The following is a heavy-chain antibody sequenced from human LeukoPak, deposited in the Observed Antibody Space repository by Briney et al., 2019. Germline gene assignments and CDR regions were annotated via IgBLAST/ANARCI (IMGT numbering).Heavy chain of an antibody. D-gene: IGHD6-19*01. CDR3: ARARGYSSGNNWFDP. V-gene: IGHV3-30*04. J-gene: IGHJ5*02. CDR2: ISYDGSNK. CDR1: GFTFSSYA. Sequence: GGSLRLSCAASGFTFSSYAMHWVRQAPGKGLEGVAVISYDGSNKCYADSVKGRFTISRDNSKNTLYLQMNSLRAEDTAVYYCARARGYSSGNNWFDPWGQGTLVTVSS.